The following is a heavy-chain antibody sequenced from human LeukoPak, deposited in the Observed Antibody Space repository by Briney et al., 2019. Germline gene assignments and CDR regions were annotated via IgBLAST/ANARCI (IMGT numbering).Heavy chain of an antibody. CDR3: ARTREGYCSSTSCYRLPTWFDP. V-gene: IGHV1-69*04. Sequence: SVKVSCKASGGTFSSYAISWVRQAPGQGLEWMGRIIPILGIANYAQKFQGRVTITADKSTSTAYMELSSLRSEDTAVYYCARTREGYCSSTSCYRLPTWFDPWGQGTLVTVSS. CDR1: GGTFSSYA. J-gene: IGHJ5*02. D-gene: IGHD2-2*01. CDR2: IIPILGIA.